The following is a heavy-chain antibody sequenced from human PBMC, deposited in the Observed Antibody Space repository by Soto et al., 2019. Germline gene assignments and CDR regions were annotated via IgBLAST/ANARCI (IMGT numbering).Heavy chain of an antibody. CDR2: ISAYNGNT. J-gene: IGHJ6*02. CDR3: ARASYYDSSGYTSYYYYYGMAV. CDR1: GYTFTSYG. D-gene: IGHD3-22*01. V-gene: IGHV1-18*01. Sequence: QVQLVQSGAEVKKPGASVKVSCKASGYTFTSYGISWVRQAPGQGLEWMGWISAYNGNTNYAQKLQGRVTMTTDTSTGTAYVERRSRRSADTAVYYGARASYYDSSGYTSYYYYYGMAVWGQGTRSPSP.